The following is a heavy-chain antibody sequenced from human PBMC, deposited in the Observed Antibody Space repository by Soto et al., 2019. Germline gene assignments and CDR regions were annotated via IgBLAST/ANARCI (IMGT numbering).Heavy chain of an antibody. CDR1: GFTFCSYA. CDR3: AKSRTLIEYGDPVY. V-gene: IGHV3-23*01. D-gene: IGHD4-17*01. Sequence: PGGSLRLSRAAPGFTFCSYAISWVRQAPGKGLEWVSAISRRGGSTYYADSVKGRFTTSRDNSKNTLYLQMNSLRAEDTAVYYCAKSRTLIEYGDPVYWGQGTLVTVSS. CDR2: ISRRGGST. J-gene: IGHJ4*02.